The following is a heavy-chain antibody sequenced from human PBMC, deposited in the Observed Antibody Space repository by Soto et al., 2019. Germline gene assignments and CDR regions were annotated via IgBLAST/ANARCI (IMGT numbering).Heavy chain of an antibody. Sequence: ASVKVSCKTSGYTSSNYDFSCVRQAPGQGLEWMGWVSNKNGVTNYAEKFRDRVTMSTDTSTNTIYMELRSLRSDDTAVYFCARERLNTGWYGFDHWGQGTQVTVSS. CDR3: ARERLNTGWYGFDH. CDR1: GYTSSNYD. V-gene: IGHV1-18*04. CDR2: VSNKNGVT. J-gene: IGHJ4*02. D-gene: IGHD6-19*01.